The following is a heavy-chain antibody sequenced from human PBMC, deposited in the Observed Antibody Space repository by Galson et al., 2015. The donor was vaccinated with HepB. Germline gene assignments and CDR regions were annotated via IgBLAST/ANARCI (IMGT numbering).Heavy chain of an antibody. J-gene: IGHJ2*01. CDR2: IFPGDSDT. CDR1: GYRFANYW. D-gene: IGHD2-15*01. CDR3: ARQGDCNGGGCFKINWHFDL. Sequence: QSGAEVTKPGESLKISCKASGYRFANYWIAWVRQMPGRGLEWMGIIFPGDSDTRYSPSFQGQVTISVDKSISTAYLQWTSLQASDSAMFYCARQGDCNGGGCFKINWHFDLWGRGTLVTVSS. V-gene: IGHV5-51*01.